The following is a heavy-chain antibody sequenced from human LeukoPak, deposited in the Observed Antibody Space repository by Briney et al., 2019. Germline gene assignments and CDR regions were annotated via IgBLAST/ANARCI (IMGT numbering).Heavy chain of an antibody. CDR3: ARVTQQLVPYFDY. V-gene: IGHV4-59*01. D-gene: IGHD6-13*01. J-gene: IGHJ4*02. Sequence: PSETLSLTCTVSGGSISSYYWSWIRQPPGKGLEWIGYIYYSGSTNYNPSLKSRVTISVDTSKNQFSLKLSSVTAADTAVYYCARVTQQLVPYFDYWGQGTLVTASS. CDR2: IYYSGST. CDR1: GGSISSYY.